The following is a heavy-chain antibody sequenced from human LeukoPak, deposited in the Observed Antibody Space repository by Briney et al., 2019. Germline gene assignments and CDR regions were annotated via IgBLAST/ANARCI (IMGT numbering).Heavy chain of an antibody. V-gene: IGHV4-34*01. CDR2: INHSGST. CDR1: GGSFSGYY. CDR3: ARGGTMVRGVIIPKNYYYGMDV. D-gene: IGHD3-10*01. J-gene: IGHJ6*04. Sequence: SETLSLTCAVYGGSFSGYYWSWIRQPPGKGQEWIGEINHSGSTNYNPSLKSRVTISVDTSKNQFSLKLSSVTAADTAVYYCARGGTMVRGVIIPKNYYYGMDVWGKGTTVTVSS.